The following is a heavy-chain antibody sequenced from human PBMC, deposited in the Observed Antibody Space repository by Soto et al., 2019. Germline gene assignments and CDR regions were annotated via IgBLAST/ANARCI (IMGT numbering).Heavy chain of an antibody. CDR3: TRAKGLHDFWGGEASYYYGMDV. CDR2: ISYSGST. V-gene: IGHV4-59*01. Sequence: PSETLSLTCTVSGGSISSDYWSWIRQPPGKGLEWIGYISYSGSTNYNPSLKSRVTILEDTSKNQFSLKLSSVTAADTAVYFCTRAKGLHDFWGGEASYYYGMDVWGQGTTVTVSS. J-gene: IGHJ6*02. D-gene: IGHD3-3*01. CDR1: GGSISSDY.